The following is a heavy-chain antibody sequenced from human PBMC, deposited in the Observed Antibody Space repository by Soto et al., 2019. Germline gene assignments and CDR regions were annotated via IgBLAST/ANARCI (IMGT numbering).Heavy chain of an antibody. CDR2: IIPIFGTA. J-gene: IGHJ4*02. CDR3: ASGHVEMATIGDYFDY. CDR1: GGTFSSYA. V-gene: IGHV1-69*01. Sequence: QVQLVQSGAEVKKPGSSVKVSCKASGGTFSSYAIGWVRQAPGQGLEWMGGIIPIFGTANYAQKFQGRVTITADESTSTAYMELSSLRSEDTAVYYCASGHVEMATIGDYFDYWGQGTLVTVSS. D-gene: IGHD5-12*01.